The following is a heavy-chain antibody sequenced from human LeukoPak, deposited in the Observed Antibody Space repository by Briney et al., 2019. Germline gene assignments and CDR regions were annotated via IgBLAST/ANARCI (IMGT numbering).Heavy chain of an antibody. J-gene: IGHJ4*02. CDR2: IHSSGII. D-gene: IGHD3-22*01. CDR3: VRDEANSGYPDY. V-gene: IGHV4-4*07. CDR1: GGSISSYY. Sequence: AETRSLTCTVSGGSISSYYWSWIRQPAGKAPEWIGRIHSSGIINYHPPLKSRVTISLDYSTNQVSLKLNYVTAADTAVYYCVRDEANSGYPDYWGQGTLATVYS.